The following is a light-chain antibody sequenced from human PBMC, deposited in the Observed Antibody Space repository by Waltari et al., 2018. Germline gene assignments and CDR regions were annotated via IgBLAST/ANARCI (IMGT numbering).Light chain of an antibody. Sequence: DIQMTQSPSTLSASVGERVTITCRASQSISNWLAWYQQKPGKAPKLLIYKASTLESGVPSRFSGSGSGTEFTLTISSLQPDDFATYYYQQYNSYSLLTFGGGTKVEIK. CDR2: KAS. CDR1: QSISNW. V-gene: IGKV1-5*03. CDR3: QQYNSYSLLT. J-gene: IGKJ4*01.